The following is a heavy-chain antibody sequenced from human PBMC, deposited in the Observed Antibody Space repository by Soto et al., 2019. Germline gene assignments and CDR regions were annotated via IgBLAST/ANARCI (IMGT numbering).Heavy chain of an antibody. J-gene: IGHJ4*02. V-gene: IGHV4-31*03. CDR3: ARGPYGDIYFDY. CDR2: IYYSGST. CDR1: GGSISSGGYY. Sequence: ASETLSVTCTVSGGSISSGGYYWSWIRQHPGKGLEWIGYIYYSGSTYYNPSLKSRVTISVDTSKNQFSLKLSSVTAADTAVFFCARGPYGDIYFDYWGPGTMVTVSS. D-gene: IGHD4-17*01.